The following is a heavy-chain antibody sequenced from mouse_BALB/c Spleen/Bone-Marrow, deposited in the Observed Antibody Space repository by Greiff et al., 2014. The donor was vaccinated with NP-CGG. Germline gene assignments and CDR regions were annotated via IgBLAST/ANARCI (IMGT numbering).Heavy chain of an antibody. Sequence: VQLQQSGTVLARPGASLRMSCKASGYTFTNYWINWIKQRPGQGLEWIGAIYPGYNDAKYTQKFKAKAKLTAVTSTSTADMELSSLTNEDSAVYYCARNWDWVFAYWGQGTLVTVSA. J-gene: IGHJ3*01. CDR2: IYPGYNDA. CDR3: ARNWDWVFAY. V-gene: IGHV1-5*01. CDR1: GYTFTNYW. D-gene: IGHD4-1*01.